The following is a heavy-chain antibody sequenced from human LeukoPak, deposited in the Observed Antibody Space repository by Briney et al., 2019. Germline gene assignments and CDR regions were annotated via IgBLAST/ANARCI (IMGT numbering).Heavy chain of an antibody. V-gene: IGHV3-23*01. J-gene: IGHJ4*02. D-gene: IGHD2-21*02. CDR2: ISGSGGST. CDR3: AKDGRMVVVTALADY. CDR1: GFTFSSYA. Sequence: GGSLRLSCAASGFTFSSYAMSWVRQAPGKGLEWVSAISGSGGSTYYADSVKGRFTISRDNSKNTLYLQMNSLRAEDTAVYYCAKDGRMVVVTALADYWGQGTLVTVSS.